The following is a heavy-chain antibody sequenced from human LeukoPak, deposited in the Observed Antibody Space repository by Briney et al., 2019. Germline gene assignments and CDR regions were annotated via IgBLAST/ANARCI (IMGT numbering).Heavy chain of an antibody. CDR3: AREVTVLAFDI. CDR1: GFTFSSYG. D-gene: IGHD4-17*01. J-gene: IGHJ3*02. CDR2: IWYDGSNK. Sequence: GGSLRLSCAASGFTFSSYGMHWVRQAPGKGLEWVAVIWYDGSNKYYADSVKGRFTISRDNSKNTLYPQMNSLRAEDTAVYYCAREVTVLAFDIWGQGTMVTVSS. V-gene: IGHV3-33*01.